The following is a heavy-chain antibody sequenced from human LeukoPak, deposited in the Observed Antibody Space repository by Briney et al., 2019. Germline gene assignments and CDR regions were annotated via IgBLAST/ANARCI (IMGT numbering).Heavy chain of an antibody. J-gene: IGHJ4*02. CDR1: GFTFSSDS. D-gene: IGHD4-17*01. Sequence: AGGSLRLSCAGSGFTFSSDSMNWVRQDPGKGLEWVSYISSSGNTKHYVDSVKGRFTISRDNAKNSVYLQMNSLRNEDTAVYYCARDLTSVPTRWGQGTLVTVSS. V-gene: IGHV3-48*02. CDR3: ARDLTSVPTR. CDR2: ISSSGNTK.